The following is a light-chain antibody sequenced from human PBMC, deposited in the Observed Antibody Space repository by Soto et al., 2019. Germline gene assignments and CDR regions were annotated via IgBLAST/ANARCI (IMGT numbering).Light chain of an antibody. CDR3: QSYDSSLDVV. J-gene: IGLJ2*01. CDR2: GNS. V-gene: IGLV1-40*01. Sequence: QSVLTQPPSVFGAPGQRVTISCTGSSSNIGAGYDVHWYQQLPGTAPKLLIYGNSNRPSGVPDRFSGSKSGTSASLAITGLQAEDEADYYCQSYDSSLDVVFGGGTKLTVL. CDR1: SSNIGAGYD.